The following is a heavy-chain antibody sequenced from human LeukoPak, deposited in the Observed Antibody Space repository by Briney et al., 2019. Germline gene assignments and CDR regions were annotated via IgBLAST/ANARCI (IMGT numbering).Heavy chain of an antibody. CDR1: GDSIDSASYY. V-gene: IGHV4-61*02. CDR3: AREFFGARAFQY. J-gene: IGHJ4*02. Sequence: SETLSLTCTVSGDSIDSASYYWSWIRQPPGKGLQWIGRIYTTGRTNYNPSLRSRVTISMDTSKNQFSLRLSSVTAADTAVYYCAREFFGARAFQYWGQGILVTVSS. D-gene: IGHD3-3*01. CDR2: IYTTGRT.